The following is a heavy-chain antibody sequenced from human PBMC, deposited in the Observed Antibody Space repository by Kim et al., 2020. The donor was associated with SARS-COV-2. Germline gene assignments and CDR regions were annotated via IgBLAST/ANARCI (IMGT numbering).Heavy chain of an antibody. J-gene: IGHJ3*02. CDR3: AKDQGDPIWFGELLFAFDI. Sequence: GGSLRLSCAASGFTFSSYGMHWVRQAPGKGLEWVAVISYDGSNKYYADSVKGRFTISRDNSKNTLYLQMNSLRAEDTAVYYCAKDQGDPIWFGELLFAFDIWGQGTMVTVSS. V-gene: IGHV3-30*18. CDR2: ISYDGSNK. D-gene: IGHD3-10*01. CDR1: GFTFSSYG.